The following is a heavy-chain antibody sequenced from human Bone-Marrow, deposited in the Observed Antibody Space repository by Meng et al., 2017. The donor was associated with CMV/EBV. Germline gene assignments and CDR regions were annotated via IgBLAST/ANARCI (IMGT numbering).Heavy chain of an antibody. V-gene: IGHV1-2*02. Sequence: ASVKVSCKASGGTFSSYTISWVRQAPGQGLEWMGWINPKTGGTRYSQNFQGRVTVTRDTSISTAYMELSRLRSDDTAVYYCAKVASTRFDPWGQGNLVTVSS. J-gene: IGHJ5*02. CDR3: AKVASTRFDP. D-gene: IGHD6-19*01. CDR2: INPKTGGT. CDR1: GGTFSSYT.